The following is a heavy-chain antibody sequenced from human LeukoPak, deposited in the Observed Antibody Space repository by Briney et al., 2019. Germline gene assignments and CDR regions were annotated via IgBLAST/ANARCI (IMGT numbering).Heavy chain of an antibody. CDR3: ARDSSTIWIPYPSGFDP. CDR1: GSSLSSYY. V-gene: IGHV4-59*01. CDR2: IYHSGNT. Sequence: KPSETLSLTCTVSGSSLSSYYWSWIRQPPGKGLEWIGYIYHSGNTYYNPALKSRVTISIDKSKNQFSLMLSSVTAADTAVYYCARDSSTIWIPYPSGFDPWGQGTLVTVSS. D-gene: IGHD6-13*01. J-gene: IGHJ5*02.